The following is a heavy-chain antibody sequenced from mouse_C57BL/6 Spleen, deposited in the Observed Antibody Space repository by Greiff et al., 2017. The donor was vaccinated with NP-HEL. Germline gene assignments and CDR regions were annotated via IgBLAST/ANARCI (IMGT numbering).Heavy chain of an antibody. V-gene: IGHV2-2*01. CDR2: IWSGGST. CDR3: ARRNYSNYLYAMDY. D-gene: IGHD2-5*01. CDR1: GFSLTSYG. J-gene: IGHJ4*01. Sequence: VQRVESGPGLVQPSQSLSITCTVSGFSLTSYGVHWVRQSPGKGLEWLGVIWSGGSTDYNAAFISRLSISKDNSKSQVFFKMNSLQADDTAIYYCARRNYSNYLYAMDYWGQGTSVTVSS.